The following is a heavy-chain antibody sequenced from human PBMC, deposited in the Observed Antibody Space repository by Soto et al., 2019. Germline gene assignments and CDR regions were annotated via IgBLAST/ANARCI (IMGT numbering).Heavy chain of an antibody. D-gene: IGHD2-2*01. CDR2: INSDGSST. Sequence: LRLSCAASGFTFSSYWMHWVRQAPGKGLVWVSRINSDGSSTSYADSVKGRFTISRDNAKNTLYLQMNSLRAEDTAVYYCARFRWKYQLLLPYYGMDVWGQGTTVTVSS. CDR3: ARFRWKYQLLLPYYGMDV. J-gene: IGHJ6*02. CDR1: GFTFSSYW. V-gene: IGHV3-74*01.